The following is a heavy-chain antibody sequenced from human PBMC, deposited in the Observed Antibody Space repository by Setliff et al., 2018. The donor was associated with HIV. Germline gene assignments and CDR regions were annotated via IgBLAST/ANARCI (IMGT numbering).Heavy chain of an antibody. D-gene: IGHD5-18*01. CDR3: AKDGQRVGYGSDFDY. J-gene: IGHJ4*02. CDR2: IYYSGST. V-gene: IGHV4-59*01. Sequence: ASETLSLTCFVSGGSLSSYYWSWIRQPPGKGLEWIAYIYYSGSTNYNPSLKSRVTISLDRSKNQLSLKLSSVTAADTAVYYCAKDGQRVGYGSDFDYWGQGTLVTVSS. CDR1: GGSLSSYY.